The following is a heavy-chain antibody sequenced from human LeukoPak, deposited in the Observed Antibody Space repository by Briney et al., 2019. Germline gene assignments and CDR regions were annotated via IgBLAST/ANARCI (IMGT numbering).Heavy chain of an antibody. D-gene: IGHD6-6*01. CDR3: ARVLAAPYYYYYYMDV. V-gene: IGHV1-2*02. CDR1: GYTFTGYY. CDR2: INPNSGGT. J-gene: IGHJ6*03. Sequence: ASVKVSCKASGYTFTGYYMHWVRQAPGQGLEWMGWINPNSGGTNYAQKLQGRVTMTTDTSTSTAYMELRSLRSDDTAVYYCARVLAAPYYYYYYMDVWGKGTTVTVSS.